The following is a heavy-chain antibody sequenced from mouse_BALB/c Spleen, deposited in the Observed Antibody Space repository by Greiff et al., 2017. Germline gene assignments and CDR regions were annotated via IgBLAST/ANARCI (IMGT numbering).Heavy chain of an antibody. D-gene: IGHD1-1*01. CDR2: INPYNDGT. J-gene: IGHJ2*01. CDR1: GYTFTSYV. Sequence: EVKLMESGPELVKPGASVKMSCKASGYTFTSYVMHWVKQKPGQGLEWIGYINPYNDGTKYNEKFKGKATLTSDKSSSTAYMELSSLTSEDSAVYYCARGYGSSFDYWGQGTTLTVSS. V-gene: IGHV1-14*01. CDR3: ARGYGSSFDY.